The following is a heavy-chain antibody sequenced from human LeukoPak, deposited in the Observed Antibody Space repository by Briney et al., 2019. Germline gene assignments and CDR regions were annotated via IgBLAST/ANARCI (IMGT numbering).Heavy chain of an antibody. D-gene: IGHD1-26*01. CDR3: AKDLGWELPAEAY. V-gene: IGHV3-23*01. J-gene: IGHJ4*02. CDR1: GFTFEKYV. CDR2: IYGSGVSI. Sequence: GGSLRLSCVASGFTFEKYVMNWVRPAPGKGLEWLATIYGSGVSISYADSVKGRFTISRDNSNNTLYLQMNSLRAEDTAIYFCAKDLGWELPAEAYWGQGILVTVSS.